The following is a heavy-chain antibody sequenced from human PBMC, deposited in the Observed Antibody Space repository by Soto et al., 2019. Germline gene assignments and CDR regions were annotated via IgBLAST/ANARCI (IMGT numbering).Heavy chain of an antibody. CDR2: IYWDDAK. D-gene: IGHD1-26*01. J-gene: IGHJ4*02. CDR1: GFSLSTSRVG. V-gene: IGHV2-5*02. Sequence: QITLKESGPTLVKPTQTLTLTCTFSGFSLSTSRVGVGWIRQPPGKALEWLAVIYWDDAKTYRPSLKSRLTITKDTSKNQVALTMTNMAPVDTATYYCAHAYGGRSLYWGQGTLVTASS. CDR3: AHAYGGRSLY.